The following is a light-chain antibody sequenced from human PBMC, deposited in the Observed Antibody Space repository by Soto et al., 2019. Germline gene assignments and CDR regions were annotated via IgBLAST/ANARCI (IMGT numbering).Light chain of an antibody. CDR1: SSDVGGYNY. CDR3: SSYTTSSTWV. Sequence: QSALTQPASVSGSPGQSITISCTGTSSDVGGYNYVSWYQKHPGKAPKLMISGVTNRPAGVSNRFSGSKSGNTASLTITGLQAEDEADYYCSSYTTSSTWVFGGGTKVTAL. V-gene: IGLV2-14*01. J-gene: IGLJ3*02. CDR2: GVT.